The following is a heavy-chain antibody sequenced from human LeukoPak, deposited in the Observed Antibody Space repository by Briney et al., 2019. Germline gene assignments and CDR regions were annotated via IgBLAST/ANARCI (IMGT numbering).Heavy chain of an antibody. V-gene: IGHV3-48*03. Sequence: GGSLRLSCAASGFTFSSYEMNWVRQAPGKGLEWVSYISSSGSTIYYADSVKGRFTISRDNAKNSLYLQMNSLRAEDTAVYYCARVGWLQGHYYFDYWGQGTLVTVSS. J-gene: IGHJ4*02. CDR1: GFTFSSYE. CDR3: ARVGWLQGHYYFDY. CDR2: ISSSGSTI. D-gene: IGHD5-24*01.